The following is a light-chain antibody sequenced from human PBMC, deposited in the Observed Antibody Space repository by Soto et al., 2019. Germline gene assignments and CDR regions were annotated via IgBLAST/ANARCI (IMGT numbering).Light chain of an antibody. CDR2: ENN. CDR3: GTWDNSLRXPYV. J-gene: IGLJ1*01. V-gene: IGLV1-51*02. CDR1: SSNIGNNY. Sequence: QSVLTQPPSVSAAPGQKVTISCSGSSSNIGNNYVSWYQQLPGTAPKLLIFENNKRPSGIPDRFSASKSGTSATLAITGLQTGDAADYYCGTWDNSLRXPYVVGTGTKVTV.